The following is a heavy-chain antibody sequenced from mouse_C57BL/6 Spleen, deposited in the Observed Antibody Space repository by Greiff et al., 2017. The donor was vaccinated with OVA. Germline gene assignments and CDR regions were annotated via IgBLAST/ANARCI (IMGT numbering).Heavy chain of an antibody. J-gene: IGHJ4*01. CDR3: ARHGNYDAMDY. D-gene: IGHD2-1*01. CDR1: GFTFSDYY. V-gene: IGHV5-12*01. Sequence: EVKVEESGGGLVQPGGSLKLSCAASGFTFSDYYMYWVRQTPEKRLEWVAYISNGGGSTYYPDTVKGRFTISRDNAKNTLYLQMSRLKSEDTAMYYWARHGNYDAMDYWGQGTSVTVSS. CDR2: ISNGGGST.